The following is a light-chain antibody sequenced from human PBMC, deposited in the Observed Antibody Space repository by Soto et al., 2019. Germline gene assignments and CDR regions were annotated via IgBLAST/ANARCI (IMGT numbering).Light chain of an antibody. CDR2: AAS. J-gene: IGKJ5*01. CDR1: QGISSY. CDR3: QQYYSYPIT. V-gene: IGKV1-8*01. Sequence: AIRMSQSPSSLSASPEDRVTITCRASQGISSYLAWYQQKPGKAPKLLIYAASTLQSGVPSRFSGSGSGTDFTLTISCLQSEDFATYYCQQYYSYPITFGQGTRLEI.